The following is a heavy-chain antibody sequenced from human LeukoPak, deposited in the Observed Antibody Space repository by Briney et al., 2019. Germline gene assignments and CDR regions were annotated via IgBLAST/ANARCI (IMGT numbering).Heavy chain of an antibody. Sequence: ASVKVSCKPSGYSFTTYGISWVRHAPGQGLEGMGWISPYNGATNYAQKLQGRVTMTTDTSTSTAYMELRSLRSDDTAIYYCARDQNWASYYFDSWGQGTLVTVSS. D-gene: IGHD7-27*01. CDR1: GYSFTTYG. CDR2: ISPYNGAT. CDR3: ARDQNWASYYFDS. J-gene: IGHJ4*02. V-gene: IGHV1-18*01.